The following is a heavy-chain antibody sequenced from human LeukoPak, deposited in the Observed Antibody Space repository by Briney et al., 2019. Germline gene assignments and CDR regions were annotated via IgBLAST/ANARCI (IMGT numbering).Heavy chain of an antibody. V-gene: IGHV3-48*03. Sequence: GGSLRLSCAASGFTFSSYEMNWVRPAPGKGLEWVSCISSSGSTIYYADSVKGRFTISRDNAKNSLYLQMNSLRAEDTAVYYCARVGVTGYSSGWGQGTLVTVSS. CDR2: ISSSGSTI. CDR3: ARVGVTGYSSG. D-gene: IGHD6-19*01. J-gene: IGHJ4*02. CDR1: GFTFSSYE.